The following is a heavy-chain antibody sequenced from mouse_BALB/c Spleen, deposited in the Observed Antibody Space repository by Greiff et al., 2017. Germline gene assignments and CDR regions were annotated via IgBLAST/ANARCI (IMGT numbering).Heavy chain of an antibody. CDR3: ARKGLYYDYDGYAMDY. V-gene: IGHV1-80*01. CDR1: GYAFSSYW. D-gene: IGHD2-4*01. CDR2: IYPGDGDT. Sequence: VQLQQSGAELVRPGSSVKISCKASGYAFSSYWMNWVKQRPGQGLEWIGQIYPGDGDTNYNGKFKGKATLTADKSSSTAYMQLSSLTSEDSAVYFCARKGLYYDYDGYAMDYWGQGTSVTVSS. J-gene: IGHJ4*01.